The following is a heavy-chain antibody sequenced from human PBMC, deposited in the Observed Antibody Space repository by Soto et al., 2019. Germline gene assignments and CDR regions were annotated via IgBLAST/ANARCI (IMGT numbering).Heavy chain of an antibody. Sequence: GGSLRLSCAASGFTFSSYAMHWVRQAPGKGLERVAVISYDGSNKYYADSVKGRFTISRDNSKNTLYLQMNSLRAEDTAVYYCARAPFMITFGGVIVFDAFDIWGQGTMVT. V-gene: IGHV3-30-3*01. CDR2: ISYDGSNK. J-gene: IGHJ3*02. D-gene: IGHD3-16*02. CDR3: ARAPFMITFGGVIVFDAFDI. CDR1: GFTFSSYA.